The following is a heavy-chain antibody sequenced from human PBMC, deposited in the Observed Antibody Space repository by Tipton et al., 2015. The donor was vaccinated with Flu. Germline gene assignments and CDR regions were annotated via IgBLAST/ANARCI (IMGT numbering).Heavy chain of an antibody. CDR1: GFTFRTNG. CDR3: AKSGGFDS. J-gene: IGHJ4*02. Sequence: SGFTFRTNGMHWVRQAPGKGLEWVAHIRSDETTEYADSVKGRFAISRDNSKDMLYPQMNSLRAEDTAVFYCAKSGGFDSWNQGALVIVSS. D-gene: IGHD1-26*01. CDR2: IRSDETTE. V-gene: IGHV3-30*02.